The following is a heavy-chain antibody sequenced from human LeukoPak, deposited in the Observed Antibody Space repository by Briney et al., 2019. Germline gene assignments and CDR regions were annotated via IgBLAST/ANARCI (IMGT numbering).Heavy chain of an antibody. CDR1: GGSISSYY. Sequence: SETLSLTCTVSGGSISSYYWSWIRQPPGKGLEWIGYIYYSGSTNYNPSLKSRVTISVDTSKNQFSLRLSSVTAADTAVYYCGRGGSGWSTSGDWFDPGGKGTLVTVSS. CDR2: IYYSGST. J-gene: IGHJ5*02. V-gene: IGHV4-59*01. D-gene: IGHD6-13*01. CDR3: GRGGSGWSTSGDWFDP.